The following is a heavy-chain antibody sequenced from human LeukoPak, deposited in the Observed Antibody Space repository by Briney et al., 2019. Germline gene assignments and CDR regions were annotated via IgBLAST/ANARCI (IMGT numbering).Heavy chain of an antibody. V-gene: IGHV3-30-3*01. D-gene: IGHD1-14*01. CDR1: GFTFSSYA. J-gene: IGHJ4*02. CDR2: ISYDGSNK. CDR3: ARDFNRYYFDY. Sequence: GGSLRLSCAASGFTFSSYAMHWVRRAPGKGLEWVAVISYDGSNKYYADSVKGRFTISRDNSKNTLYLQMNSLRAEDTAVYYCARDFNRYYFDYWGQGTLVTVSS.